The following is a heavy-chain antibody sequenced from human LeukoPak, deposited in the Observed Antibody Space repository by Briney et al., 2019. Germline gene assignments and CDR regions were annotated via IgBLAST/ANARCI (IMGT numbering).Heavy chain of an antibody. Sequence: PGRSLRLSCAASGFTFSSYGMHWVRQAPGEGLEWVAVISFDGSNKYYGDSLKGRFTISRDNSKNTLYLQMNRLRGEDMAIYYCARDFGWLSGFDYWGQGTLVTVSS. V-gene: IGHV3-30*03. CDR2: ISFDGSNK. CDR1: GFTFSSYG. CDR3: ARDFGWLSGFDY. D-gene: IGHD3-9*01. J-gene: IGHJ4*02.